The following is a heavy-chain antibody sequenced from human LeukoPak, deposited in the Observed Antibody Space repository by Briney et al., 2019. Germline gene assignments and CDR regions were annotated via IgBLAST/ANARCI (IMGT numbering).Heavy chain of an antibody. Sequence: AGGSLRLSCTASGFRFSAYAMQWVRQAPGKGLEWVAVKSIDGNTQYYADSVRGRFSISRDNSENTLYLEMSSLRGEDTGIFYCAREEYKYGLGALDVWGQGTTVTVSS. J-gene: IGHJ6*02. CDR1: GFRFSAYA. CDR3: AREEYKYGLGALDV. D-gene: IGHD5-18*01. CDR2: KSIDGNTQ. V-gene: IGHV3-30-3*01.